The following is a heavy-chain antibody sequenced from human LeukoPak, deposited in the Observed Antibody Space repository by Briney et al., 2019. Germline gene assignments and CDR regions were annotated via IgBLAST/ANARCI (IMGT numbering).Heavy chain of an antibody. J-gene: IGHJ4*02. V-gene: IGHV1-69*01. CDR3: ARDDGDYHVDY. CDR1: GGTFSSYA. D-gene: IGHD4-17*01. Sequence: AVKVSCKASGGTFSSYAISWVRQAPGQGLEWMGGIIPIFGTANYAQKFQGRVTITADESTSTAYMELSRLRSEDTAVYYCARDDGDYHVDYWGQGTLVTVSS. CDR2: IIPIFGTA.